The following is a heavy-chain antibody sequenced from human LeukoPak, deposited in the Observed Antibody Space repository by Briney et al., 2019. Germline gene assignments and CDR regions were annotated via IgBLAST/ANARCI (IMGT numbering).Heavy chain of an antibody. Sequence: PGGSLRLSCAASGFTFSSYGMSWVRQAPGKGLEWVSSITVSGDGSTYVDSVKGRFTISRDNSNNTLYLQMNSLRAEDAALYYCARETYSSDEGGRFDYWGQGTLVTVSS. D-gene: IGHD3-22*01. V-gene: IGHV3-23*01. CDR2: ITVSGDGS. J-gene: IGHJ4*02. CDR1: GFTFSSYG. CDR3: ARETYSSDEGGRFDY.